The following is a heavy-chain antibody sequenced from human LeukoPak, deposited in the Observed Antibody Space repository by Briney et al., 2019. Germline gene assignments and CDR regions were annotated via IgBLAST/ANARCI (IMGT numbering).Heavy chain of an antibody. Sequence: SQTLSLTCALSGDSVSSNSAAWNWLRQSPSRGLEWLGRTYYRSKWFNDYAISVKSRITINPDTSKNQFSLQLNSVTPEDTAVYYCARDRGIAAAGYFGLWGRGTLVTVSS. CDR2: TYYRSKWFN. J-gene: IGHJ2*01. D-gene: IGHD6-13*01. V-gene: IGHV6-1*01. CDR3: ARDRGIAAAGYFGL. CDR1: GDSVSSNSAA.